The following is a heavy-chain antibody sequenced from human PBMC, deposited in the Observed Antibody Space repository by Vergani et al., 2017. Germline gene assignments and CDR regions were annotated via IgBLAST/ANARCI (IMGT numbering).Heavy chain of an antibody. CDR3: ARSKQQQVGGMDV. CDR1: GGSISSYY. J-gene: IGHJ6*02. Sequence: QVQLQESGPGLVKPSETLSLTCTVSGGSISSYYWSWIRQPPGKGLEWIGYIYYSGSTNYNPSLKSRFTISVDTSKNQFSLKLSSVTAADTAVYYCARSKQQQVGGMDVWGQGTTVTVSS. CDR2: IYYSGST. V-gene: IGHV4-59*01. D-gene: IGHD6-13*01.